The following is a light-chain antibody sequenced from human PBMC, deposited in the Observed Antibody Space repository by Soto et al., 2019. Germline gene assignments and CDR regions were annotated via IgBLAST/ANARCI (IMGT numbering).Light chain of an antibody. CDR3: SSFTSTSTFV. J-gene: IGLJ1*01. CDR1: SNDVGGYNY. Sequence: ALTQPASVSGSPGQSITISCTGTSNDVGGYNYVSWFQQHPGKAPKLLIFEVSNRPSGVSNRFSGSKSGNTASLTISGLQAEDEADYYCSSFTSTSTFVFGTGTKVTVL. V-gene: IGLV2-14*01. CDR2: EVS.